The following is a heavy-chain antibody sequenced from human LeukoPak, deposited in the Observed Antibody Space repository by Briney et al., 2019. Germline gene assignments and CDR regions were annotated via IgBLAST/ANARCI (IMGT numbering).Heavy chain of an antibody. CDR1: GYTFTSYG. V-gene: IGHV1-18*01. CDR2: ISAYNGNT. D-gene: IGHD3-3*01. Sequence: GASVKVSCKASGYTFTSYGISWVRQAPGQGLEWMGWISAYNGNTNYAQKLQGRVTMTTDTSTSTAYMELRSLRSEDTAVYYCAREEGITIFGVVIDSNWFDPWGQGTLVTVSS. J-gene: IGHJ5*02. CDR3: AREEGITIFGVVIDSNWFDP.